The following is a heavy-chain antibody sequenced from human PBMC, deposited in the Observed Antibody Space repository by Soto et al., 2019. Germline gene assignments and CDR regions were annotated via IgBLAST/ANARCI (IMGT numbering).Heavy chain of an antibody. CDR1: GGSFREYA. D-gene: IGHD5-18*01. CDR2: IIPMFGTP. Sequence: ASVKVSFKXSGGSFREYAISWVRQAPRQGLEWIGGIIPMFGTPNYAQNFQDRVTIIADESTSTTYMELSSLTSADTAVYYCARDSTAMVTTSFDSWGQGTPVTVSS. V-gene: IGHV1-69*13. J-gene: IGHJ4*02. CDR3: ARDSTAMVTTSFDS.